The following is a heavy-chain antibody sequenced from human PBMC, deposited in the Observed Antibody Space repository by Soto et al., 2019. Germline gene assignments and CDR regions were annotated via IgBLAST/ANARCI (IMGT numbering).Heavy chain of an antibody. J-gene: IGHJ6*02. Sequence: SETLSLTCAVSGGSISSENWLSWFLQAPWKGLEWIGEIYHSGATHYTPSLKSRVTISLDKSKNHFSLKLDSVTAADTAVYYCARDSGASRYYGMDVWGQGTTVTVSS. V-gene: IGHV4-4*02. D-gene: IGHD2-15*01. CDR1: GGSISSENW. CDR3: ARDSGASRYYGMDV. CDR2: IYHSGAT.